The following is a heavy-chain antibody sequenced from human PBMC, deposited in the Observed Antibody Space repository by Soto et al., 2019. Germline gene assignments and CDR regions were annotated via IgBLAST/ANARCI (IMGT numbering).Heavy chain of an antibody. D-gene: IGHD2-15*01. CDR2: IDSDDGKT. CDR3: VKAGYSGVLL. Sequence: VQLLESGGGLIQPGGSLRLSCVASGFTFSSYAMNWVRQGPGTGLEWVAVIDSDDGKTYYAIAVKARFSISRDNSTNTLFLQMNSLRGEDAATYYRVKAGYSGVLLWGQGTLVTV. J-gene: IGHJ4*02. V-gene: IGHV3-23*03. CDR1: GFTFSSYA.